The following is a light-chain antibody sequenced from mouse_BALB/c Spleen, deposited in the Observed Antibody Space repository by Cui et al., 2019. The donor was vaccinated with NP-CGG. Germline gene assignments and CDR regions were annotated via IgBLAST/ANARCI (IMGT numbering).Light chain of an antibody. J-gene: IGLJ1*01. CDR2: GTN. V-gene: IGLV1*01. CDR3: ALWYSNHWV. CDR1: TRAVTTSND. Sequence: QAVVTQESALTPSPGVTVTLTCRSSTRAVTTSNDANWVQEKPDYAFTGLIGGTNNRAPGVPARFSGSLIGDKAALTITGAQTEDEAIYFCALWYSNHWVFGGGTKLTVL.